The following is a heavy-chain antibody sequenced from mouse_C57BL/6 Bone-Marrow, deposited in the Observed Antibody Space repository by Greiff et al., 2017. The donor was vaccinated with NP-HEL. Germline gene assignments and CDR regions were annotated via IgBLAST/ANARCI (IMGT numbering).Heavy chain of an antibody. D-gene: IGHD1-1*01. CDR1: GYTFTSYW. J-gene: IGHJ3*01. CDR3: ARPNYYGSSYLAY. CDR2: IDPSDSYT. V-gene: IGHV1-50*01. Sequence: VQLQQPGAELVKPGASVKLSCKASGYTFTSYWMQWVKQRPGQGLEWIGEIDPSDSYTNYNQKFKGKATLTVDTSSSTAYMQLSSLTSEDSAVYYCARPNYYGSSYLAYWGQGTLVTVSA.